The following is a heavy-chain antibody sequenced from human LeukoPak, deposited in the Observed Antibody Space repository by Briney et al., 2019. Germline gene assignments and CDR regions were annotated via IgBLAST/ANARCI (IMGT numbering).Heavy chain of an antibody. J-gene: IGHJ5*02. V-gene: IGHV4-30-4*02. CDR3: ARDVDRNHWFDP. CDR1: GGSISSGDYY. Sequence: PSETLSLTCTVSGGSISSGDYYWSWIRQPPGKGLEWIGYIYYSGSTYYNPSLKSRVTISVDTSKNQFSLKLTSVTAADTAVYYCARDVDRNHWFDPWGQGTLVAVSS. CDR2: IYYSGST. D-gene: IGHD1-14*01.